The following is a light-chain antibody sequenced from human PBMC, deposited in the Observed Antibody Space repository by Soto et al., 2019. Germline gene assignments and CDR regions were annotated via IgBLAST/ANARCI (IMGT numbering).Light chain of an antibody. CDR3: QHYKMYSPWT. CDR2: DVS. J-gene: IGKJ1*01. Sequence: ITQSPESPGVPIAHSATITCRASQSITTWLAWYQQRPGKAPKLLIYDVSSLQSGVPSRFSGSGSGTEFTLTISSLQPDDFATYYCQHYKMYSPWTFGQGTKVDIK. V-gene: IGKV1-5*01. CDR1: QSITTW.